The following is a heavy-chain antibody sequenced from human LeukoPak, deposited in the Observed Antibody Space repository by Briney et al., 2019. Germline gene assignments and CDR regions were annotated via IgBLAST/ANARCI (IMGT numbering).Heavy chain of an antibody. CDR2: IIPILGIA. CDR3: ARDHCSSTSCYMYRGFDP. D-gene: IGHD2-2*02. CDR1: GGTFSSYA. V-gene: IGHV1-69*04. Sequence: ASVKVSCKASGGTFSSYAISWVRQAPGQGLEWMGRIIPILGIANYAQKFQGRVTITADKSTSTAYMELSSPRSEDTAVYYCARDHCSSTSCYMYRGFDPWGQGTLVTVSS. J-gene: IGHJ5*02.